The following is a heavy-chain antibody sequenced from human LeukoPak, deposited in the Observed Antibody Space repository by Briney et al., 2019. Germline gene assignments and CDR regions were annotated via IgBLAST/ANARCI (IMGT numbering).Heavy chain of an antibody. D-gene: IGHD6-13*01. J-gene: IGHJ6*02. CDR2: IYPGDSQT. CDR3: ARHRIPAPGSSGYYGMDV. V-gene: IGHV5-51*01. Sequence: GESLKISCKGSGCSFSNYWIGWVRQMPGKGLEWMGIIYPGDSQTRYSPSFQGQVTISVDKSISTAYLQWSSLKAPDTAIYYCARHRIPAPGSSGYYGMDVWGQGTTVTVSS. CDR1: GCSFSNYW.